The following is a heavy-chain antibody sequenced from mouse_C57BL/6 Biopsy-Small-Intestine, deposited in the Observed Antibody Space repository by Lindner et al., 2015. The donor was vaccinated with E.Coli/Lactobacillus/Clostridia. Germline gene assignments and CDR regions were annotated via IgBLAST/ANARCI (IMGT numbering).Heavy chain of an antibody. CDR1: GYTFTNYW. CDR3: ARTWYFDV. Sequence: VQLQESGAELVRPGTSVKMSCKASGYTFTNYWTGWAKQRPGHGLEWIGDIYPGGGYTNYNEKFKGKATLTADKSSSTAYMQFSSLTSEDSAIYYCARTWYFDVWGTGTTVTVSS. J-gene: IGHJ1*03. CDR2: IYPGGGYT. V-gene: IGHV1-63*01.